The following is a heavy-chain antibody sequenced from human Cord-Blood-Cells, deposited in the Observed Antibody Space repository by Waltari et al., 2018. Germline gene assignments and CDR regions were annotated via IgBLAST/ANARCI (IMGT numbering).Heavy chain of an antibody. CDR3: ARGMTANFDY. V-gene: IGHV4-38-2*01. D-gene: IGHD6-25*01. CDR2: IYHSGST. J-gene: IGHJ4*02. CDR1: GYSISSGYY. Sequence: QVQLQESGPGLVKPSETLSLTCAVSGYSISSGYYWDWIRQPPGKGLEWIGSIYHSGSTNDNPALKSRVTISVDTSKNQFSLKLSSVTAADTAVYYCARGMTANFDYWGQGTLVTVSS.